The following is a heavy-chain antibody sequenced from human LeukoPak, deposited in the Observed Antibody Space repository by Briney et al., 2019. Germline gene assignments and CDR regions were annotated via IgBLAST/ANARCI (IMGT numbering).Heavy chain of an antibody. V-gene: IGHV3-9*01. Sequence: GRSLRLSCTASGFTFDDYVMHWVRQAPGKGLEWVSGVSWNSGNIGYADSVKGRFTISRDNAKNSLYLQMNSLRPEDTALYYCATNGGGNSGYGNFDYWGQGTLVTVSS. CDR3: ATNGGGNSGYGNFDY. D-gene: IGHD5-12*01. CDR2: VSWNSGNI. CDR1: GFTFDDYV. J-gene: IGHJ4*02.